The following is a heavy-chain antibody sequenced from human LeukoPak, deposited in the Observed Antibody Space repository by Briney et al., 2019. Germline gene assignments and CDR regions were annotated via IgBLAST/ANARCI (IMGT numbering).Heavy chain of an antibody. D-gene: IGHD3-22*01. CDR1: GLTFGNAW. J-gene: IGHJ4*02. CDR2: IKSKTDGGTT. CDR3: TIDFTWLSIDY. V-gene: IGHV3-15*01. Sequence: GGSLRLSCEASGLTFGNAWMSWVRQAPGKGLGWEGCIKSKTDGGTTDYAAPVKGRFTISRDDSKNMLYLQMNSLKTEDTAVYYCTIDFTWLSIDYWGQGTLVTVSP.